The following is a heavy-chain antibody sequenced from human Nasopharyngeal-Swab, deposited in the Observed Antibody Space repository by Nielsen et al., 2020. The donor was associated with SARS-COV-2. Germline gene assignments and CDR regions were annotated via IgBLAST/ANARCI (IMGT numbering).Heavy chain of an antibody. Sequence: ASVKVSCKASGYTFTSYGISWVRQAPGQGPEWMGRINPNTGVTTYAQKFQGRVIMTRDTSIGTAYMELSRLRSDDTAIYYCARENTMFRGVIALFDYWGQGTLVTVSS. CDR3: ARENTMFRGVIALFDY. J-gene: IGHJ4*02. V-gene: IGHV1-2*06. CDR2: INPNTGVT. D-gene: IGHD3-10*01. CDR1: GYTFTSYG.